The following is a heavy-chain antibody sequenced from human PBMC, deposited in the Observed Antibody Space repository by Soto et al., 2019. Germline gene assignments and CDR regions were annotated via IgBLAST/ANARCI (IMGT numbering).Heavy chain of an antibody. D-gene: IGHD3-9*01. Sequence: SETLSLTCTVSGGSISSYYWSWIRQPPGKGLEWIGYIYYSGSTNYNPSLKSRVTISVDTSKNQFSLKLSSVTAADTAVYYCARKSYDILTGYYWFDPWGQGTLVTVS. CDR1: GGSISSYY. V-gene: IGHV4-59*01. CDR2: IYYSGST. CDR3: ARKSYDILTGYYWFDP. J-gene: IGHJ5*02.